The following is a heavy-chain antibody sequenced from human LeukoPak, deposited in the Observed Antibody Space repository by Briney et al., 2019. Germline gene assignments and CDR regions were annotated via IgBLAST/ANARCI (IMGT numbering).Heavy chain of an antibody. CDR3: ARRAGAYSHPYDY. J-gene: IGHJ4*02. Sequence: GRSLRLSCTVSGFTVSSNSMSWVRQAPGKGLEWVSFIYSDNTHYSDSVKGRFTISRDNSKNTLYLQMNSLRAEDTAVYYCARRAGAYSHPYDYWGQGTLVTVSS. V-gene: IGHV3-53*01. CDR1: GFTVSSNS. D-gene: IGHD4/OR15-4a*01. CDR2: IYSDNT.